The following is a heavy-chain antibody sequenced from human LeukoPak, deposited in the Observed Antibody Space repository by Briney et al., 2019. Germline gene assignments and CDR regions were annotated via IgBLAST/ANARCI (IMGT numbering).Heavy chain of an antibody. CDR3: ARDLHRRVGATGGMDV. D-gene: IGHD1-26*01. CDR1: GFTFSSYA. J-gene: IGHJ6*02. Sequence: GGSLRLSCAASGFTFSSYAMHWVRQAPGKGLEWVAVISYDGSNKYYADSVKGRFTISRDNSKNTLYLQVNSLRAEDTAVYYCARDLHRRVGATGGMDVWGQGTTVTVSS. CDR2: ISYDGSNK. V-gene: IGHV3-30-3*01.